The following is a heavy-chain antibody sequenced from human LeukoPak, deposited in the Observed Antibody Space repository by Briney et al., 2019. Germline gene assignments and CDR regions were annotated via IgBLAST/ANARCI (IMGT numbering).Heavy chain of an antibody. D-gene: IGHD5-24*01. J-gene: IGHJ4*02. CDR3: AKIGGWLQITDY. Sequence: PGGSLRLSCAASGFTFDDYAMHWVRQAPGKGLEWVSLITGDGSSTYYADSEKGRFTISRDNSKNSLYLQMNSLRTEDTALYYCAKIGGWLQITDYWGQGTLVTVSS. CDR2: ITGDGSST. V-gene: IGHV3-43*02. CDR1: GFTFDDYA.